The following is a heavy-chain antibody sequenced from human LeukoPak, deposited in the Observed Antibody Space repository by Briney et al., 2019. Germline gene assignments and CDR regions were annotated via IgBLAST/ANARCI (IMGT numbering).Heavy chain of an antibody. CDR3: AKDKDPQYELGAPDLFDY. CDR2: ISGSGGST. D-gene: IGHD1-26*01. V-gene: IGHV3-23*01. J-gene: IGHJ4*02. CDR1: GFTFSSYA. Sequence: GGSLRLSCAASGFTFSSYAMSWVRQAPGNGLEWVSAISGSGGSTYYADSVKGRFTISRDNSKNTLYLQMNSLRAEDTAVYYCAKDKDPQYELGAPDLFDYWGQGTLVTVSS.